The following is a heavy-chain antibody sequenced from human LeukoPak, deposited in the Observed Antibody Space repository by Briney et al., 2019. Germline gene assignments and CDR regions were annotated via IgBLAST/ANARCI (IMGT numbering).Heavy chain of an antibody. D-gene: IGHD2-15*01. CDR3: ARYCSGGSCFLNYYGMDV. CDR2: ISGNSRDT. CDR1: GFTFSIYA. J-gene: IGHJ6*02. V-gene: IGHV3-23*01. Sequence: GGSLRLSCAASGFTFSIYAMTWGRQAPGKGLEWVSAISGNSRDTHYIDSVKGRFTISRDNSKNTLYLQMNSLTADDTAVYYCARYCSGGSCFLNYYGMDVWGQGTTVTDSS.